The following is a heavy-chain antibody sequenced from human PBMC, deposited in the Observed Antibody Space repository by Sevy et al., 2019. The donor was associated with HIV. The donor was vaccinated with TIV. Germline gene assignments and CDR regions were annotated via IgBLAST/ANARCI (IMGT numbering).Heavy chain of an antibody. CDR3: ARDLVVPAANGEGIHYYYYYGMDV. CDR1: GGSISSSNW. CDR2: IYHSGST. Sequence: SETLSLTCAVSGGSISSSNWWSWVRQPPGKGLEWIGEIYHSGSTNYNPSLKSRVTISVDKSKNQFSLKLSSVTAADTAVYYCARDLVVPAANGEGIHYYYYYGMDVWGQGTTVTVSS. V-gene: IGHV4-4*02. D-gene: IGHD2-2*01. J-gene: IGHJ6*02.